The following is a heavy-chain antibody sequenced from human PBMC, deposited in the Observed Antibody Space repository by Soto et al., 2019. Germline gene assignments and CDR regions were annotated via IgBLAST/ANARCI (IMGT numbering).Heavy chain of an antibody. D-gene: IGHD4-17*01. CDR2: IYYSGDT. CDR3: AGGDYGDSWFDP. Sequence: QVQLQESGPGLVKPSETLSLTCSVSGGSISSYYWSWIRQPPGKGLEWIAYIYYSGDTNYNPSLKSRVTISVDTSKNQFSLKLSSVTAADTALYYCAGGDYGDSWFDPWGQGTLVTVSS. CDR1: GGSISSYY. V-gene: IGHV4-59*01. J-gene: IGHJ5*02.